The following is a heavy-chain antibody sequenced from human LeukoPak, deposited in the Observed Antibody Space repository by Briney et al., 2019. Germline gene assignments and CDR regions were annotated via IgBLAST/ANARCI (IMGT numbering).Heavy chain of an antibody. Sequence: PGGSLRLSCAASGFTFSSSEMNWVRQAPGKGPEWVSYISPSGNTIYYADSVKGRFTISRDNAKNSLYLQMTSLRAEDTAVYYCARDRGHCSGYVPGAFDIWGQGTMVTVSS. V-gene: IGHV3-48*03. CDR3: ARDRGHCSGYVPGAFDI. CDR1: GFTFSSSE. D-gene: IGHD2-15*01. CDR2: ISPSGNTI. J-gene: IGHJ3*02.